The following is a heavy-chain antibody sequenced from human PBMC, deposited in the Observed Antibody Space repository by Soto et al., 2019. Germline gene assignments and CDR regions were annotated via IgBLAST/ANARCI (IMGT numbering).Heavy chain of an antibody. CDR3: AADLGLLLWFVELSRHYCMDV. D-gene: IGHD3-10*01. CDR2: IVVGSGNT. V-gene: IGHV1-58*01. Sequence: SVKVSCKASGFTFTSSAVQWVRQARGQRLEWIGWIVVGSGNTNYAQKFQERVTITRDMSTSTAYMELSSLRSEDTAVYYCAADLGLLLWFVELSRHYCMDVRGQGTTVTLSS. J-gene: IGHJ6*02. CDR1: GFTFTSSA.